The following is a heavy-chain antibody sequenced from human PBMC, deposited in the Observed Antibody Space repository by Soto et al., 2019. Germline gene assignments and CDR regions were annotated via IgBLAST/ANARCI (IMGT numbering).Heavy chain of an antibody. V-gene: IGHV3-30*18. Sequence: QVQLVESGGGVVQPGRSLRLSCAASGFTFSSYGMHWVRQAPCKGLEWVAVISYDGSNKYYADSVKGRFTISRDNSKNTLYLQMNSLSAEDTAVDYCAKASVVVVASIDYGMDVWGQGNTVTVS. J-gene: IGHJ6*02. CDR1: GFTFSSYG. CDR3: AKASVVVVASIDYGMDV. CDR2: ISYDGSNK. D-gene: IGHD2-15*01.